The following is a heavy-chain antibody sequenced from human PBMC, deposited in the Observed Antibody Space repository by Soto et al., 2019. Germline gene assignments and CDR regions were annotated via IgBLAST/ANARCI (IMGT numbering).Heavy chain of an antibody. CDR2: INPNSGGT. Sequence: ASVKVSCKASGYTFTGYYMHWVRQAPGQGLEWMGWINPNSGGTNYAQKFQGRVTMTRNTSISTAYMELSRLRSDDTAVYYCAREHWGPSASGPCDYWGQGTLVTVSS. CDR1: GYTFTGYY. V-gene: IGHV1-2*02. D-gene: IGHD3-10*01. J-gene: IGHJ4*02. CDR3: AREHWGPSASGPCDY.